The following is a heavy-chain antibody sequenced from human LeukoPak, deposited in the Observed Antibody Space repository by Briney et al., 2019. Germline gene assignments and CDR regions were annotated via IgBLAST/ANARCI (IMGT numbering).Heavy chain of an antibody. Sequence: GGSLRLSCAVSGFTFSSYWMSWVRQAPGKGLEWVAHISQDGSEKSYVDSVEGRFTISRDNTKNSLYLQVNSLTVEDTAVYYCARVVTWFDHWGQGTLVTVSS. CDR3: ARVVTWFDH. CDR1: GFTFSSYW. CDR2: ISQDGSEK. V-gene: IGHV3-7*04. J-gene: IGHJ5*02.